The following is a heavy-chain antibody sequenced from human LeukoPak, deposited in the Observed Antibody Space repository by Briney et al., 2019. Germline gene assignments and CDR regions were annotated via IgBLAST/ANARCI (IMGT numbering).Heavy chain of an antibody. J-gene: IGHJ3*02. V-gene: IGHV1-69*05. Sequence: GASVKVSCKASGYTFTGQYIHWVRQAPGQGLDWMGGISPIFGTANYAQKFQGRVTITTDESTSTAYMELSSLRSEETAVYYCARVRSWVVLRAAFDIWGQGTIVTVSS. CDR2: ISPIFGTA. CDR3: ARVRSWVVLRAAFDI. CDR1: GYTFTGQY. D-gene: IGHD1-26*01.